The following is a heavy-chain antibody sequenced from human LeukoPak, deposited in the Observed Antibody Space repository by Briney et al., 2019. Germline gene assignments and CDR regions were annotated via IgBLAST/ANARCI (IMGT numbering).Heavy chain of an antibody. V-gene: IGHV1-2*02. J-gene: IGHJ4*02. D-gene: IGHD6-13*01. CDR2: INPHSGGT. CDR3: ARVRYSSSWYSFDY. Sequence: ASVKVSCKASGYMFTDYYIHWVRQAPGQGLEWMGWINPHSGGTNYAQNFQGRVTMTRDTPITTVDMELRSLRSDDTAVYYCARVRYSSSWYSFDYWGQGTLVTVSS. CDR1: GYMFTDYY.